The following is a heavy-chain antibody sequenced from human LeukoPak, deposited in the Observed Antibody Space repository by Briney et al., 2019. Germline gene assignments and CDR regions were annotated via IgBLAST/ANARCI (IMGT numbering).Heavy chain of an antibody. J-gene: IGHJ5*02. CDR1: GYTFTCYG. D-gene: IGHD6-19*01. CDR2: ISAYNGNT. V-gene: IGHV1-18*01. Sequence: ASVKVSCKASGYTFTCYGISWVRRAPGQGLEWMGWISAYNGNTNYAQKLQGRVTMTTDTSTSTAYMELRSLRSDDTAVYYCARDPPYSSGRNNWFDPWGEGTLVTVSS. CDR3: ARDPPYSSGRNNWFDP.